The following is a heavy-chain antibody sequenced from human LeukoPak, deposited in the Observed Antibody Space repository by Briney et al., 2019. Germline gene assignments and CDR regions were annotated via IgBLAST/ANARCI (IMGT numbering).Heavy chain of an antibody. J-gene: IGHJ5*02. CDR2: INHSGST. CDR3: TRLPPEVSSGWQNWFDP. V-gene: IGHV4-34*01. Sequence: SETLSLTCAVYGGSFSNSYWSWIRQPPGKGLEWIGEINHSGSTNYNPSLKSRVTISVDTSKNQFSLKLSSVTAADTAMYYCTRLPPEVSSGWQNWFDPWGQGTLVTVSS. CDR1: GGSFSNSY. D-gene: IGHD6-19*01.